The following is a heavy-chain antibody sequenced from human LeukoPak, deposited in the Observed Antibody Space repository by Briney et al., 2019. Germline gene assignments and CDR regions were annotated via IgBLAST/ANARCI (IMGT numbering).Heavy chain of an antibody. D-gene: IGHD6-19*01. CDR1: GFSFDTYA. J-gene: IGHJ4*02. Sequence: GGSLRLSCAASGFSFDTYAMGWMRQAPGKGLEWVSSISSSSSYIYYADSVKGRFTISRDNAKNSLYLQMNSLRAEDTAVYYCARVIAVAGITDWGQGTLVTVSS. CDR2: ISSSSSYI. V-gene: IGHV3-21*01. CDR3: ARVIAVAGITD.